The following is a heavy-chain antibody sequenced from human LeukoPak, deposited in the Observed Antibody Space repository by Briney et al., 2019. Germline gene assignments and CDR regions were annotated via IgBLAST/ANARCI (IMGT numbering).Heavy chain of an antibody. V-gene: IGHV3-74*01. D-gene: IGHD3-10*01. CDR1: GSTFSSYW. CDR2: INSDGSST. CDR3: AREGEKVLYRGERYYYYYYMDV. J-gene: IGHJ6*03. Sequence: GGSLRLSCAASGSTFSSYWMHWVRQAPGKGLVWVSRINSDGSSTSYADSVKGRFTISRDNAKNTLYLQMNSLRAEDTAVYYCAREGEKVLYRGERYYYYYYMDVWGKGTTVTVSS.